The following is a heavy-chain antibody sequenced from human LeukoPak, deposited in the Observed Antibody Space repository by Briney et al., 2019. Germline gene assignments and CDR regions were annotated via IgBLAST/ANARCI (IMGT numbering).Heavy chain of an antibody. Sequence: SETLSLTCTVSGGSISSYYWSWIRQPAGKGLEWIGRIYTSGSITYNPSLKSRVSMSVDTSKDQFSLKLSSVTAADTAVYYCARDSGTTGEVKFDPWGQGTLVTASS. CDR2: IYTSGSI. V-gene: IGHV4-4*07. CDR1: GGSISSYY. D-gene: IGHD3-10*01. CDR3: ARDSGTTGEVKFDP. J-gene: IGHJ5*02.